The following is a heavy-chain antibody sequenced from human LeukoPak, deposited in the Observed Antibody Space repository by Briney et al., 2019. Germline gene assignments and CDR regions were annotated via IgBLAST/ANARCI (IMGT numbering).Heavy chain of an antibody. CDR2: IYYIGST. CDR1: GDSLSIYY. J-gene: IGHJ6*04. Sequence: PPETLSLTCTFCGDSLSIYYWSWVPHPPGTGRECRGYIYYIGSTNYNPSLKSRVTISVDTSKNQFSLKLSSVTAADTAVYFCARQGGFASSAGVWGKGTTVTVSS. CDR3: ARQGGFASSAGV. V-gene: IGHV4-59*08. D-gene: IGHD2-2*01.